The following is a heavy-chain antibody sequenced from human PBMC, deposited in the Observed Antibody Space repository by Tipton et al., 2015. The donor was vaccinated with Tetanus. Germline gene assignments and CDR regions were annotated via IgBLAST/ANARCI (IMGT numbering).Heavy chain of an antibody. D-gene: IGHD1-1*01. J-gene: IGHJ6*02. CDR1: GGTFGSYA. CDR3: ARGPRHDPKAFYAMDR. CDR2: IIPFSDTI. Sequence: QLVQSGPEVKKPGSSVKVSCEASGGTFGSYAVNWVRHAPGQGLEWMGGIIPFSDTIEYSQKFQGRVTITADTSSSPAYMELRSLDSKDTAVYYCARGPRHDPKAFYAMDRWGQGTTVIVSS. V-gene: IGHV1-69*06.